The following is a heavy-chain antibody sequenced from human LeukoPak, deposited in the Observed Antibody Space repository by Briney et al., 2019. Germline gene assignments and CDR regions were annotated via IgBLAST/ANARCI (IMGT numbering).Heavy chain of an antibody. V-gene: IGHV4-39*07. J-gene: IGHJ4*02. Sequence: SETLSLTCTVSGGSISSSSYYWGWIRQPPGKGLEWIGSIYYSGSTYYNPSLKSRVTISVDTSKNQFSLKLSSVTAADTAVYYCARTRGLVVVAAPFDYWGQGTLVTVSS. D-gene: IGHD2-15*01. CDR1: GGSISSSSYY. CDR3: ARTRGLVVVAAPFDY. CDR2: IYYSGST.